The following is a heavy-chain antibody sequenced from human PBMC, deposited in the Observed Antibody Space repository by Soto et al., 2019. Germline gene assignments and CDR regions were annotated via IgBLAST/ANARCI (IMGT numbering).Heavy chain of an antibody. D-gene: IGHD3-10*01. CDR2: IYYSGST. Sequence: QLQLEESGPGLVKPSETLTLTCTVSGGSISSSSYYWGWIRQPPGKGLEWIGSIYYSGSTYYNPSLNSRGTIAVDTSKNQFSLKLSSVTAAATVVYYCASPGGSGDCWGQGTLVTVSS. CDR1: GGSISSSSYY. J-gene: IGHJ4*02. V-gene: IGHV4-39*01. CDR3: ASPGGSGDC.